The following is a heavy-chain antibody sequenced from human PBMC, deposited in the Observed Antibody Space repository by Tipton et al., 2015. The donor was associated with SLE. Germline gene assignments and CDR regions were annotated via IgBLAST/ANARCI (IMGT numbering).Heavy chain of an antibody. D-gene: IGHD2-21*01. CDR3: AKDLLGCGDDNCGRFDP. V-gene: IGHV3-30*18. CDR2: ISYDGTNK. Sequence: SLRLSCAVSGVTFSSYGMHWVRQGPGKGLEWVALISYDGTNKYYADFVKGRFTISRDNSKNTLYLQMNSLRPEDTSVYYCAKDLLGCGDDNCGRFDPWGQGTLVTVSS. CDR1: GVTFSSYG. J-gene: IGHJ5*02.